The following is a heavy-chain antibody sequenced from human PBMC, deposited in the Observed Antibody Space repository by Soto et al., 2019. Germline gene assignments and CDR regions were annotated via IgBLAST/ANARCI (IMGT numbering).Heavy chain of an antibody. CDR2: IDPSDSYT. J-gene: IGHJ6*02. CDR1: GYSFTSYW. CDR3: ARHSAARGDYYYGMDV. D-gene: IGHD6-6*01. V-gene: IGHV5-10-1*01. Sequence: RGESLKISCKGSGYSFTSYWISWVRQMPGKGLEWMGRIDPSDSYTNYSPSFQGHVTISADKSISTAYLQWSSLKASDTAMYYCARHSAARGDYYYGMDVWGQGTTVTVSS.